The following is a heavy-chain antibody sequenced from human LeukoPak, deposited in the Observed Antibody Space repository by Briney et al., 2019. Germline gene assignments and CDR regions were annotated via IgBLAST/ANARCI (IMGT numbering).Heavy chain of an antibody. CDR3: SRGAVAGLFDY. V-gene: IGHV4-31*03. D-gene: IGHD6-19*01. CDR1: GDSIRSGGYY. Sequence: SQTLSLTCTVSGDSIRSGGYYWNWIRQAPGKGLEWLGYIYSGGNTYYNPSLKSRGGISLDKSKSQFSLRLSSVTAADTATYFCSRGAVAGLFDYWGQGILVTVSS. J-gene: IGHJ4*02. CDR2: IYSGGNT.